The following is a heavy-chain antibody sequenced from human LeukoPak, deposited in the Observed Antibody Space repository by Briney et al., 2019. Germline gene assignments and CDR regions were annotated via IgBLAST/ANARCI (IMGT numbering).Heavy chain of an antibody. CDR2: ISSSSSYI. V-gene: IGHV3-21*01. D-gene: IGHD3-10*01. CDR3: ARDLHNVLLWSGDYYYYSGMDV. CDR1: GFTFSSYS. Sequence: GGSLRLSCAASGFTFSSYSMNWVRQAPGKGLEWVSSISSSSSYIYYADSVKGRFTISRDNAKNSLYLQMNSLRAEDTAVYYCARDLHNVLLWSGDYYYYSGMDVWGQGTTATVSS. J-gene: IGHJ6*02.